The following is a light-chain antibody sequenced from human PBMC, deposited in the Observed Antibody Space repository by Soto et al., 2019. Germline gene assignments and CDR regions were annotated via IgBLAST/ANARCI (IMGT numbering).Light chain of an antibody. J-gene: IGKJ1*01. CDR3: QQYGSSPPTWT. CDR2: GAS. CDR1: QSVSSSY. Sequence: IVLTQSPCTLSLSPGERATLSCRAIQSVSSSYLAWYQQKPGQAPRLLIYGASSRATGIPDRFSGSGSGTDFTLTISRLEPEDFAVYYCQQYGSSPPTWTFGQGTKVDIK. V-gene: IGKV3-20*01.